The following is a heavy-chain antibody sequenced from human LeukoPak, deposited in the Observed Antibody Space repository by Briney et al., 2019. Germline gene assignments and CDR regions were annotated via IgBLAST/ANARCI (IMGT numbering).Heavy chain of an antibody. Sequence: SETLSLTCAVYGGSFSGYYWSWIRQPPGKGLEWIGEINHSGSTNYNPSLRSRVTISVDTSKNQFSLKLSSVTAADTAVYYCARERSYCSSTSCHIRANWFDPWGQGTLVTVSS. V-gene: IGHV4-34*01. CDR3: ARERSYCSSTSCHIRANWFDP. D-gene: IGHD2-2*01. J-gene: IGHJ5*02. CDR1: GGSFSGYY. CDR2: INHSGST.